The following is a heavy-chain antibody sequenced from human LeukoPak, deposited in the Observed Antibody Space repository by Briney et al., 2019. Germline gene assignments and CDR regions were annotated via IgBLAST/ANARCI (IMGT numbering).Heavy chain of an antibody. CDR3: ARGRYAPLHSGSYPGWNWFDP. Sequence: PSETLSLTCTVSGGSISSSSHYWGWIRQPPGKGLEWIGSIYFSGSTDYNPSLKSRVTISVDTSKNQFSLKLSSVTAADTAVYYCARGRYAPLHSGSYPGWNWFDPWGQGTLVTVSS. D-gene: IGHD1-26*01. J-gene: IGHJ5*02. V-gene: IGHV4-39*07. CDR2: IYFSGST. CDR1: GGSISSSSHY.